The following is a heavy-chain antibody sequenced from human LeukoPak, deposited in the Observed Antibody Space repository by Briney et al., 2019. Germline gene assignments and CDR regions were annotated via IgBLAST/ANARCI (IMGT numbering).Heavy chain of an antibody. J-gene: IGHJ4*02. D-gene: IGHD1-26*01. Sequence: ASVKDSCKASGYTFTSYYMHWVRQAPGQGLEWMGIINPSGGSTSYAQKFQGRVTMTRDTSTSTVYMELSSLRSEDTAVYYCAREGVGATTGDYWGQGTLVTVSS. CDR2: INPSGGST. V-gene: IGHV1-46*01. CDR1: GYTFTSYY. CDR3: AREGVGATTGDY.